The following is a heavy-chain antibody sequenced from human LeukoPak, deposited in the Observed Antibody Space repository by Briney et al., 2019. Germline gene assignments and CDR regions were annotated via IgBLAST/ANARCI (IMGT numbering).Heavy chain of an antibody. D-gene: IGHD2-8*01. CDR1: GFTFSSYA. CDR3: ARGAYD. Sequence: QPGGSLRLSCAASGFTFSSYAMSWVRQAPGKGLEWVSGFSATGGNTHYADSVKGRFTLSRDNSQNTVYLQMNSLRAEDTAVYYCARGAYDWGQGTLVTVSS. CDR2: FSATGGNT. J-gene: IGHJ4*02. V-gene: IGHV3-23*01.